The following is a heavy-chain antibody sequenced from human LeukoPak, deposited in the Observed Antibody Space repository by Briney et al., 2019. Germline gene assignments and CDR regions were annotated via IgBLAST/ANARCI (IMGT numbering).Heavy chain of an antibody. CDR1: GFPFSSYW. V-gene: IGHV3-7*03. D-gene: IGHD3-16*01. Sequence: PGGSLRLSCGASGFPFSSYWMSWVRQAPGKGLEWVANINEDGSAKYSVDSVKSRFTVSRDNAKNSLYLQMNSLRAEDTAVYYCTKGGHLDDWGQGTLVTVSS. J-gene: IGHJ4*02. CDR3: TKGGHLDD. CDR2: INEDGSAK.